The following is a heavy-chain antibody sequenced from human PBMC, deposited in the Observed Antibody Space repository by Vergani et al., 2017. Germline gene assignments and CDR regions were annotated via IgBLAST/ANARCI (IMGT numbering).Heavy chain of an antibody. J-gene: IGHJ4*02. V-gene: IGHV1-18*01. CDR3: ARAHYNILTGYYPFDY. CDR2: ISSYNGNT. CDR1: GYTVTSYG. Sequence: QVQLVQSGDEVKKPGASVKVSCKASGYTVTSYGISWVRQAPGQGLEWMGWISSYNGNTNYAQKLQGRVTMTTDTSASTAYMELRSLRSDDTAVYYCARAHYNILTGYYPFDYWGQGTLVTVSS. D-gene: IGHD3-9*01.